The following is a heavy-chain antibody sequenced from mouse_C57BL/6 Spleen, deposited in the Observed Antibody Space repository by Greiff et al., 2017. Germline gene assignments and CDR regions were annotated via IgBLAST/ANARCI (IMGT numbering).Heavy chain of an antibody. D-gene: IGHD4-1*01. CDR2: IWSGGST. CDR3: ASLTGKDYWYFDV. V-gene: IGHV2-2*01. Sequence: QVHVKQSGPGLVQPSQSLSITCTVSGFSLTSYGVHWVRQSPGKGLEWLGVIWSGGSTDYNAAFISRLSISKDNSKSQVFFKMNSLQADDTAIYYCASLTGKDYWYFDVWGTGTTVTVSS. J-gene: IGHJ1*03. CDR1: GFSLTSYG.